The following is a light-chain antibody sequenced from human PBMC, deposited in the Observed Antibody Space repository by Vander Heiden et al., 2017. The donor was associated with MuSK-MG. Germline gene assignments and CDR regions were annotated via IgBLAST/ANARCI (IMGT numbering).Light chain of an antibody. J-gene: IGLJ3*02. CDR3: LLQYRESRV. CDR2: DTV. Sequence: QAVVTQEPSLTVSPGGTVTLTCCSTPGAVTSGHYPYWFQQRPCRVPTKLIDDTVNKHSVTPDRFSGSRLGGKAALTLAGALPEDEADYYCLLQYRESRVFGGGTKLIVL. CDR1: PGAVTSGHY. V-gene: IGLV7-46*01.